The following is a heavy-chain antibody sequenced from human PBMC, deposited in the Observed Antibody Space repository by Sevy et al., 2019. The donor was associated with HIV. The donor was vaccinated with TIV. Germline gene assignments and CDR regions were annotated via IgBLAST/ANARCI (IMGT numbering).Heavy chain of an antibody. J-gene: IGHJ4*02. V-gene: IGHV3-64*02. CDR3: ARGSASLYFDY. CDR1: GFTFSSYA. D-gene: IGHD6-6*01. CDR2: ISSNGGST. Sequence: GGSLRLSCAASGFTFSSYAMHWVRQAPGKGLEYVSAISSNGGSTYYADSVKGRFTISRDNSKNTLYLQMGSLRAEDMAVYYCARGSASLYFDYWGQRTLVTVSS.